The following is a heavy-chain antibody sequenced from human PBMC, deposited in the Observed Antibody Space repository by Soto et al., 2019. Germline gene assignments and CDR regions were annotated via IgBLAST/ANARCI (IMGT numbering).Heavy chain of an antibody. CDR3: ARWNGFGDS. CDR1: GFSLGPYG. Sequence: QLLQSGGGLVQPGGSLRLSCAVSGFSLGPYGVTWVRQTPEKGLEWVTGFSGGSGAIFYADSVRSRFTISRDSSTAYLQMNNLSTEDTAVYFCARWNGFGDSWGQGSLVTVSS. J-gene: IGHJ4*02. D-gene: IGHD1-1*01. CDR2: FSGGSGAI. V-gene: IGHV3-23*01.